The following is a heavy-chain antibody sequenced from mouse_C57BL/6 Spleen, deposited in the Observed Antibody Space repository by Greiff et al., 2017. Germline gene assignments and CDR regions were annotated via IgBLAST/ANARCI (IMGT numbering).Heavy chain of an antibody. CDR3: AREWVDYAMDY. J-gene: IGHJ4*01. CDR1: GYSFTGYF. D-gene: IGHD1-1*01. Sequence: VQLKESGPELVKPGDSVKISCKASGYSFTGYFMNWVMQSHGKSLEWIGSITPYNGDTFYNQKFKGKATSTVDKSSSTAHMELLSLTSEDSAVYYFAREWVDYAMDYWGQGTSVTVSS. V-gene: IGHV1-20*01. CDR2: ITPYNGDT.